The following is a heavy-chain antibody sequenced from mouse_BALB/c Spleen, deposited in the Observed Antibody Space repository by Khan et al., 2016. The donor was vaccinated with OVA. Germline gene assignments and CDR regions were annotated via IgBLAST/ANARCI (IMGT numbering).Heavy chain of an antibody. V-gene: IGHV1-9*01. CDR3: ARVNYGNRDYFDY. Sequence: QVQLKESGAELMKPGASVKISCKATGYTFSSYWLEWVKQRPGHGLEWIGEILPGSGSRNYNEKFKGKATFTADISSKTTYMQLSSLTSEDSAVYYCARVNYGNRDYFDYWGQGTTLTVSS. D-gene: IGHD1-1*01. CDR2: ILPGSGSR. CDR1: GYTFSSYW. J-gene: IGHJ2*01.